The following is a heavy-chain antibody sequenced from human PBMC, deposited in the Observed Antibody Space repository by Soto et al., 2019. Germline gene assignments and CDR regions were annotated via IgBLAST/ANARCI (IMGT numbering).Heavy chain of an antibody. V-gene: IGHV3-33*01. CDR2: IWSDGNNR. J-gene: IGHJ4*02. CDR1: GFMFSNHG. Sequence: QVQLVESGGGVVQPGRSLRLSCAASGFMFSNHGMHWVRQAPGKGLEWVAVIWSDGNNRYYADSVKGRFTISRENSKNTVYRQMNGQGAGDRAGYYCVRGDNWKDEPSDYWGQGTLVTVSS. D-gene: IGHD1-1*01. CDR3: VRGDNWKDEPSDY.